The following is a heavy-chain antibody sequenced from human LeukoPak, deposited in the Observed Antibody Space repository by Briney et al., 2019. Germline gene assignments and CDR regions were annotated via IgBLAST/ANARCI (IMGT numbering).Heavy chain of an antibody. V-gene: IGHV3-23*01. Sequence: LRLSXXASGFTFSTXAMTWVRQAPGKGLEWVSAVXGSGTATYYTDSVKGRFTISRDNYKNMLYLQMNSLRAEDTAIYYCAKTSRRDSTYDSPFDYWGQGTXXXV. CDR3: AKTSRRDSTYDSPFDY. D-gene: IGHD4-11*01. J-gene: IGHJ4*02. CDR2: VXGSGTAT. CDR1: GFTFSTXA.